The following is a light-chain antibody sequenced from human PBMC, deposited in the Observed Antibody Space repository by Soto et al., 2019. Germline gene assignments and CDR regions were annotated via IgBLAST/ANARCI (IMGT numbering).Light chain of an antibody. Sequence: QSVLAQPASVSGSPGQSITISCTGTSSEVGGYNYVSWHQQHPGKAPKLLIYDVSSRPSGVSNRFSASKSGNTASLTISGLQAEDEADYYCSSYTSSITHVFGTGTKVTVL. V-gene: IGLV2-14*01. J-gene: IGLJ1*01. CDR3: SSYTSSITHV. CDR1: SSEVGGYNY. CDR2: DVS.